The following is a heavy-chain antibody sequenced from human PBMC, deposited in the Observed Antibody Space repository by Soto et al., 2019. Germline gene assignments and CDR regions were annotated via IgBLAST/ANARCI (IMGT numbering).Heavy chain of an antibody. V-gene: IGHV4-39*01. D-gene: IGHD1-20*01. J-gene: IGHJ4*02. CDR2: VHYTGGT. Sequence: PSETLSLTCDVSGGSISDSRYYWGWIRQPPGKGLEYIGNVHYTGGTYYNPSLQSRVTLSVDTSKNQFFLHLSAVTAADTAVYYCASQYTTYNWARTMDFWGRATLVTVSS. CDR3: ASQYTTYNWARTMDF. CDR1: GGSISDSRYY.